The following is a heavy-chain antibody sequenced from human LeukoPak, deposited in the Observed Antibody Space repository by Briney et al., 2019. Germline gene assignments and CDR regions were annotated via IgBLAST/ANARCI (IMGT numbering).Heavy chain of an antibody. D-gene: IGHD2-21*01. CDR2: VSKNGKTI. CDR3: ATTGLLGDIP. CDR1: GFTFSDYY. J-gene: IGHJ5*02. V-gene: IGHV3-11*01. Sequence: GGSLRLSCAASGFTFSDYYMSWIRQAPGKGLEWLSYVSKNGKTIYYADSVKGRFTISRDNAKKSVYLQMNSLRAEDTAVYYCATTGLLGDIPWGQGTLVTVSS.